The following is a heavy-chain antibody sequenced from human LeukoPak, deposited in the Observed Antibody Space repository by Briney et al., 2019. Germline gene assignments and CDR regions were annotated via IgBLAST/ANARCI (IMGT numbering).Heavy chain of an antibody. V-gene: IGHV3-74*01. CDR2: INSDGSST. CDR1: GFTFSSYW. J-gene: IGHJ4*02. D-gene: IGHD3-22*01. Sequence: GGSLRLSCAASGFTFSSYWMHWVRQAPGKGLVWVSRINSDGSSTSYADSVKGRFTISRDNSKNTLYLQMNSLRAEDTAVYYCAKDEYYYDSSGYYPDYWGQGTLVTVSS. CDR3: AKDEYYYDSSGYYPDY.